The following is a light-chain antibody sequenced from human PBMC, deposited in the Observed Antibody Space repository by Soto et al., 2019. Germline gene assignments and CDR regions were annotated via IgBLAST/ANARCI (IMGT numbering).Light chain of an antibody. Sequence: IQLTQSPSSLSASVGDRVTITCRASQGISSALAWYQQKPGKAPKLLIYDASSLESGAPSRFSGSGSGTDFTLTISSLQPEDFATYYCQQFNNYPTFGQGTRLEIK. CDR2: DAS. J-gene: IGKJ5*01. CDR1: QGISSA. V-gene: IGKV1D-13*01. CDR3: QQFNNYPT.